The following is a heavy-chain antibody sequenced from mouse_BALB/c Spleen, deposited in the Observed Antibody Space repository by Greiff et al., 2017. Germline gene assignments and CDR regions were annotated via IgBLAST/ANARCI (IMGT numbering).Heavy chain of an antibody. CDR2: ISSGGGST. CDR1: GFAFSSYD. J-gene: IGHJ1*01. V-gene: IGHV5-12-1*01. Sequence: EVMLVESGGGLVKPGGSLKLSCAASGFAFSSYDMSWVRQTPEKRLEWVAYISSGGGSTYYPDTVKGRFTISRDNAKNTLYLQMSSLKSEDTAMYYCARQGGYFDVWGAGTTVTVSS. CDR3: ARQGGYFDV.